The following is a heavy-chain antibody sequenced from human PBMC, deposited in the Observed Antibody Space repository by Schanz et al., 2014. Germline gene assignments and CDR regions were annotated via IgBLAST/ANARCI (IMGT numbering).Heavy chain of an antibody. Sequence: VQVVESGGGVVQPGRSLRLSCAASGFTFSSYGMHWVRQAPGKGLEWVAVIWYDGSNKYYADSVRGRFTISRDKSTNTLYLQMKSLRDEDTAVYYCAKDGYDISGNYENYWGQGTLVTVSS. V-gene: IGHV3-33*03. CDR3: AKDGYDISGNYENY. CDR2: IWYDGSNK. J-gene: IGHJ4*02. CDR1: GFTFSSYG. D-gene: IGHD3-22*01.